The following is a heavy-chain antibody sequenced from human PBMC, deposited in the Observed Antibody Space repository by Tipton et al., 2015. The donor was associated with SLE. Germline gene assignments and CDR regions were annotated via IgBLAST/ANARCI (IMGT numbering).Heavy chain of an antibody. Sequence: SLRLSCAASGFTFSSYAMSWVRQAPGKGLEWVSVIFSGGNTFYADSVKGRFSISRDNFKNTLYLQMNSLRPEDTAVYYCAKSQWTSGGALDYCGQGTLVTVSS. V-gene: IGHV3-23*03. CDR3: AKSQWTSGGALDY. CDR1: GFTFSSYA. D-gene: IGHD6-19*01. CDR2: IFSGGNT. J-gene: IGHJ4*02.